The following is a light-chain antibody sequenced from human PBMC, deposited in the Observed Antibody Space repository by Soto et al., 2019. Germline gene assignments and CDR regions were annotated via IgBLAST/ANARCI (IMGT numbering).Light chain of an antibody. CDR3: QQYAGWPRT. J-gene: IGKJ2*01. CDR1: QSIGTN. CDR2: GAS. Sequence: ETVMTQSPATLSVSPGDRVTLSCRASQSIGTNLLGLQQIPGQPPRLLISGASDRVAGVPDRFSGSGSGTDFTLTISGLQSGDCAVYYCQQYAGWPRTFGQGTKLEIK. V-gene: IGKV3-15*01.